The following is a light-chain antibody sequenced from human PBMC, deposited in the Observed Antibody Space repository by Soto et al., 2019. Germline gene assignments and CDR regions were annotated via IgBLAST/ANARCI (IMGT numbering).Light chain of an antibody. V-gene: IGKV3-20*01. J-gene: IGKJ1*01. Sequence: IVWTQSPGTLSLSPGERGTLACRASQSVSSNYLAWYQQKPGQAPRLLSYSAFIRATCIPDRFSGSGSVTDFTLTISSLEPEDFAVYYCQYYGSSPWTFGQGTKVEIK. CDR1: QSVSSNY. CDR3: QYYGSSPWT. CDR2: SAF.